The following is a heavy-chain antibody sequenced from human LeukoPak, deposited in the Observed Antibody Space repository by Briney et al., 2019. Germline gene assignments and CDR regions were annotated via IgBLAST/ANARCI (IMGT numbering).Heavy chain of an antibody. CDR1: GLTFSSYS. Sequence: GGSLRLSCAASGLTFSSYSMNWVRQAPGKGLEWVSSISSSSNYIYYADSVKGRFTISRDNAKNSLYLQMNSLRAEDTAVYYCARVPHALVRGVIITEFYFDYWGQGTLVTVSS. CDR2: ISSSSNYI. CDR3: ARVPHALVRGVIITEFYFDY. D-gene: IGHD3-10*01. V-gene: IGHV3-21*01. J-gene: IGHJ4*02.